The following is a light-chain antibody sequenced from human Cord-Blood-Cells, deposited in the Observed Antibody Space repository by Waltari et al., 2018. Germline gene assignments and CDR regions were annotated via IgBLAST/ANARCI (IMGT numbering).Light chain of an antibody. CDR1: QSISSY. CDR3: QQSYSTPWT. Sequence: DIQMTQSPSSLSASVGDRVTITCRASQSISSYLNWYQQKPGKAPKLLIYAASSVQSGVPSRFSGSGSGTDCTLTISSLQPEDFATYYCQQSYSTPWTFGQVTKVEIK. V-gene: IGKV1-39*01. CDR2: AAS. J-gene: IGKJ1*01.